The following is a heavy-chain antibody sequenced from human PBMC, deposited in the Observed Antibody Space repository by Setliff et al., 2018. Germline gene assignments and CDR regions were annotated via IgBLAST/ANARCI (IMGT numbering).Heavy chain of an antibody. J-gene: IGHJ4*02. CDR1: GGTFSSKA. V-gene: IGHV1-18*01. CDR2: IGTYDANT. D-gene: IGHD2-15*01. Sequence: GASVKVSCKASGGTFSSKAISWVRQAPGQGLEWRGWIGTYDANTIYSQKFQGRVIMTTDTSTSTVYMDLRNLRSDDAAVYYCARDKPDFVVVEAAARLDYWGQGSLVTVSS. CDR3: ARDKPDFVVVEAAARLDY.